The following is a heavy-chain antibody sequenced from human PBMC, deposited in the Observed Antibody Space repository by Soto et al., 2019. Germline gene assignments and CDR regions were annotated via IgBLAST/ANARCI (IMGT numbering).Heavy chain of an antibody. CDR1: GGTFSSYA. CDR3: ARELNYDFWSGSDGMDV. D-gene: IGHD3-3*01. Sequence: SVKVSCKASGGTFSSYAISWVRQAPGQGLEWMGGIIPIFGTANYAQKFQGRVTITADESTSTAYMELSSLRSEDTAVYYCARELNYDFWSGSDGMDVWGQGTRSPSP. J-gene: IGHJ6*02. V-gene: IGHV1-69*13. CDR2: IIPIFGTA.